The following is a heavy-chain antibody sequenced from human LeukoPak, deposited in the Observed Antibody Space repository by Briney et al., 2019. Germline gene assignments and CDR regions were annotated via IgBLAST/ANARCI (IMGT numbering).Heavy chain of an antibody. D-gene: IGHD3-3*01. CDR3: AREAPLLRFLEWLFDY. J-gene: IGHJ4*02. Sequence: SVKVSCKASGGTFSSYAISWVRQAPGQGLEWMGGIIPISGTANYAQKFQGRVTITADESTSTAYMELSSLRSEDTAVYYCAREAPLLRFLEWLFDYWGQGTLVTVSS. V-gene: IGHV1-69*13. CDR1: GGTFSSYA. CDR2: IIPISGTA.